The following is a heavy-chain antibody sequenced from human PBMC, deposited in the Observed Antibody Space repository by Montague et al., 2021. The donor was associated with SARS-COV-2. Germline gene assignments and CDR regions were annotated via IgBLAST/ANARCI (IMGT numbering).Heavy chain of an antibody. CDR2: MNSDGTSR. Sequence: SLRLSCAASGFTFSSYWIHWVRQAPGKGLVWVSYMNSDGTSRGYADSVRGRFTISRDNAKNTLYLQMSSLRAEDTAVYYCAKGGYFRFDAFDLRGQGTMVTVSS. D-gene: IGHD3-22*01. J-gene: IGHJ3*01. CDR3: AKGGYFRFDAFDL. V-gene: IGHV3-74*01. CDR1: GFTFSSYW.